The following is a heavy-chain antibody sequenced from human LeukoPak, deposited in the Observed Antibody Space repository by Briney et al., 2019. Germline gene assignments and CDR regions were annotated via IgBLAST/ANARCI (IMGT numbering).Heavy chain of an antibody. J-gene: IGHJ4*02. CDR3: AKLKLIYFDY. CDR1: GFTFSSFS. CDR2: ISGSGGST. Sequence: PGGSLRLSCAASGFTFSSFSMNWVRQAPGKGLEWVSAISGSGGSTYYADSVKGRFTISRDNSKNTLYLQMNSLRAEDTAVYYCAKLKLIYFDYWGQGTLVTVSS. V-gene: IGHV3-23*01. D-gene: IGHD1-1*01.